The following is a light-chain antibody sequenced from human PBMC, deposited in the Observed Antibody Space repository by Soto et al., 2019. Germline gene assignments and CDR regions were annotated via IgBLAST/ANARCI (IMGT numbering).Light chain of an antibody. CDR3: QQYNDNWT. Sequence: DIQMTQSPSTLSASAGDRVTITCRASQSISSWLAWYQQKPGKAPKLLIYKASTLESGVPSRISGSGAGTEFTLAISSLQPDDSATYYCQQYNDNWTFGQGTKVEIK. J-gene: IGKJ1*01. CDR2: KAS. CDR1: QSISSW. V-gene: IGKV1-5*03.